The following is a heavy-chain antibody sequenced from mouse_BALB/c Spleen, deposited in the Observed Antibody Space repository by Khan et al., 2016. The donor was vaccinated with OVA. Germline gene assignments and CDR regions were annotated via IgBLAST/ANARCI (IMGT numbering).Heavy chain of an antibody. J-gene: IGHJ3*01. CDR3: TRGGGGNRFAY. CDR2: ISTYYGDA. V-gene: IGHV1S137*01. CDR1: GYTFTDFT. Sequence: VQGVESGAELVRPGVSVKISCKGSGYTFTDFTMHWVKQSHAMSLEWIGVISTYYGDATYNQKFKDKATMTVDKSSSTAYMELARLTSEDSAIXYCTRGGGGNRFAYWGQGTLVTVSA.